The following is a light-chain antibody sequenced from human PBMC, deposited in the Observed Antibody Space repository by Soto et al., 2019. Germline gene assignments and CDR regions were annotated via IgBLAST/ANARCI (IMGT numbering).Light chain of an antibody. CDR2: GAS. Sequence: EIVMTQSPATLSVSPGERATLSCSASQSVSSNLAWYQQKPGQAPRLLSYGASTRTTGIPARFSGSGSGTEFTLTISSLQSEDFAVYYCQQYNNWPPGTFGQGTKLEIK. V-gene: IGKV3-15*01. CDR1: QSVSSN. CDR3: QQYNNWPPGT. J-gene: IGKJ2*01.